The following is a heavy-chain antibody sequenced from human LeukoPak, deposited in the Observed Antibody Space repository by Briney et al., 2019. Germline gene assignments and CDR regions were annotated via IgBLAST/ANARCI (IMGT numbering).Heavy chain of an antibody. D-gene: IGHD3-10*01. J-gene: IGHJ5*02. CDR2: IYHSGST. CDR1: GYSISSGYY. CDR3: ARSGYYYGSGSYWFDP. Sequence: SETLSLTCTVSGYSISSGYYWGWIRQPPGKGLEWIGSIYHSGSTYYNPFLKSRVTISVDTSKNQFSLKLSSVTAADTAVYYCARSGYYYGSGSYWFDPWGQGTLVTVSS. V-gene: IGHV4-38-2*02.